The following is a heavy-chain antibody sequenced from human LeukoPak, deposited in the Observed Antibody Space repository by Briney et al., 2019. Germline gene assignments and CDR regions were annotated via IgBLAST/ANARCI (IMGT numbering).Heavy chain of an antibody. CDR2: ISYDGSNK. Sequence: TGGSLRLSCAASGFTFSSYGMHWVRQAPGKGLEWVAVISYDGSNKYYADSVKGRFTISRDNSKNTLYLQMNSLRAEDTAVYYCAKELGGPGQWEPGAFDIWGQGTMVTVSS. J-gene: IGHJ3*02. CDR3: AKELGGPGQWEPGAFDI. D-gene: IGHD1-26*01. V-gene: IGHV3-30*18. CDR1: GFTFSSYG.